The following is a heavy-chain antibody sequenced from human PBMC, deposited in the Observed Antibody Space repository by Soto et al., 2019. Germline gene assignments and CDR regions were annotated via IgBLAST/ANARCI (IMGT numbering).Heavy chain of an antibody. Sequence: QVQLVQSGAEVKKPGSSVKVSCKASGGTFSSYAISWVRQAPGQGLEWMGGIIPIFGTANYAQKFQGRVTITADESTSTAYLELSSLRSEDTAVYYCARAHAIFGVVIEVWLDPWGQGTLVTVSS. CDR1: GGTFSSYA. D-gene: IGHD3-3*01. V-gene: IGHV1-69*01. CDR3: ARAHAIFGVVIEVWLDP. J-gene: IGHJ5*02. CDR2: IIPIFGTA.